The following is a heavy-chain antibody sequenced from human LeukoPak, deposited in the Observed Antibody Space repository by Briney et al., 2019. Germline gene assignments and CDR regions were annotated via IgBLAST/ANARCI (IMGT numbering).Heavy chain of an antibody. D-gene: IGHD3-9*01. CDR2: ISSSCSTI. CDR3: ARGGTLLRYFDLLQN. CDR1: GFTFSSYE. J-gene: IGHJ4*02. V-gene: IGHV3-48*03. Sequence: GGSLRLSCAASGFTFSSYEMNWVRQAPGKGLEGVSYISSSCSTIYYADSVKDRFTISRDNAKNSLYLQMNSLRAEDTTVYYCARGGTLLRYFDLLQNWGQGTLVTVSS.